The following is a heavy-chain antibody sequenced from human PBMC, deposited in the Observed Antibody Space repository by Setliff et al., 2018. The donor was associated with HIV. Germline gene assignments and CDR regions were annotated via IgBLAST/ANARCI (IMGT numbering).Heavy chain of an antibody. CDR2: IIPNVGVV. CDR3: ARDVYFTFSGEVIRHYLDV. V-gene: IGHV1-69*04. J-gene: IGHJ6*03. D-gene: IGHD3-3*01. CDR1: GGTFSGYA. Sequence: ASVKVSCKASGGTFSGYAINWVRQAPGQGPEWLGNIIPNVGVVYCAQRFQGRVTITTVQSTSTAYLELSSLRSDDTAVYYCARDVYFTFSGEVIRHYLDVWGKGTTVTVSS.